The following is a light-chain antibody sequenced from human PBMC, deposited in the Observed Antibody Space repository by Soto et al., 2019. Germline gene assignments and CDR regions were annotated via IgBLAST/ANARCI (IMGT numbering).Light chain of an antibody. V-gene: IGKV3-20*01. Sequence: EIVLTQSPGTLSLSPGEIATLSCRASQSVSNNYLSWYQQKPGQAPRLLIYGASNRDTGIPERFSGSGSGTDFTLTISRLEPEDFAVYYCQQYRXSGTFGQGTKV. J-gene: IGKJ1*01. CDR2: GAS. CDR3: QQYRXSGT. CDR1: QSVSNNY.